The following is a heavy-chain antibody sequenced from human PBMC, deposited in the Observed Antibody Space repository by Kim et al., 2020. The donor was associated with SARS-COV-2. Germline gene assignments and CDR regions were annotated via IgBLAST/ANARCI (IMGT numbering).Heavy chain of an antibody. V-gene: IGHV4-59*01. D-gene: IGHD3-9*01. J-gene: IGHJ4*02. Sequence: PSLKSRVTISVDTSKNQFSLKLSSVTAADTAVYYCARVNDDILTGYYHDYWGQGTLVTVSS. CDR3: ARVNDDILTGYYHDY.